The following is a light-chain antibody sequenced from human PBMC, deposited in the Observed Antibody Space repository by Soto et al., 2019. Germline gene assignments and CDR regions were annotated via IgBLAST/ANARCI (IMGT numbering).Light chain of an antibody. V-gene: IGKV3-15*01. CDR3: QQYNNWPLT. CDR1: QSVSSN. CDR2: GAS. J-gene: IGKJ5*01. Sequence: EIVMTQSPATLSVSPGERATLSCRARQSVSSNLAWYQQKPGQAPRLLIYGASTRATGIPVGFSGSGSGTEFTLTISSLQSEDFAVYYCQQYNNWPLTFGQGTRLEIK.